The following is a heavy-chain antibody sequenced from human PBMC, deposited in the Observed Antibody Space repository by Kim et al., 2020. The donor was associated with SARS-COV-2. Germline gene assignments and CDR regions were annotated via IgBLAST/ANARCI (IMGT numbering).Heavy chain of an antibody. CDR2: INSDGSST. D-gene: IGHD3-9*01. J-gene: IGHJ6*02. CDR1: GFTFSSYW. V-gene: IGHV3-74*01. Sequence: GGSLRLSCAASGFTFSSYWMHWVRQAPGKGLVWVSRINSDGSSTSYADSVKGRFTISRDNAKNTLYLQMNSLRAEDTAVYYCASTTISFHLFYYYYYDMDVWGQGTTVTVSS. CDR3: ASTTISFHLFYYYYYDMDV.